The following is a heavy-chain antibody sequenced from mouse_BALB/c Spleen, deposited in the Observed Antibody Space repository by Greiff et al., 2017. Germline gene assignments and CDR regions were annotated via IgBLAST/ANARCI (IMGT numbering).Heavy chain of an antibody. V-gene: IGHV5-6*01. Sequence: EVQVVESGGGLVTPGGSLKLTCAASGFTFSSYGMSWVRQTPDKRLEWVATISSGGSYTYYPASVTGRIINSRDNAKNTLYLHMSSLKSEDTAMYYGARRDAMDYWGQGTTVTVSS. J-gene: IGHJ4*01. CDR1: GFTFSSYG. CDR3: ARRDAMDY. CDR2: ISSGGSYT.